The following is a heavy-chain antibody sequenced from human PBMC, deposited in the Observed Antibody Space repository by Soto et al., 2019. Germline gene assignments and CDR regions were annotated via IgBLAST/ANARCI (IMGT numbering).Heavy chain of an antibody. CDR3: ARSEATVLDN. CDR1: GGSMSSSNW. V-gene: IGHV4-4*02. D-gene: IGHD4-17*01. J-gene: IGHJ4*02. CDR2: AHHSGRT. Sequence: QVQLQESGPGLVKPSGTLSLSCTVSGGSMSSSNWWNWVRQPPGKGLEWIGEAHHSGRTNYNPSLKSRVTISVDKSKNHFSLKLSSVTAADTAVYYCARSEATVLDNWGQGTLVTVSS.